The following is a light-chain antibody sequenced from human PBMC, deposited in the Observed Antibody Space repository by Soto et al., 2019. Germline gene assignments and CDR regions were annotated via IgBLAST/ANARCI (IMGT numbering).Light chain of an antibody. Sequence: DTQMTQSPFTLSASVGDRVTITCRASQDIRGSLAWYQQKSGKAPKLLIYDASTLESGAPSRFSGSGSGTEFTLTISSLQPDDFATYHCQQYYGSPYTFGQGTKVDIK. CDR2: DAS. CDR3: QQYYGSPYT. V-gene: IGKV1-5*01. J-gene: IGKJ2*01. CDR1: QDIRGS.